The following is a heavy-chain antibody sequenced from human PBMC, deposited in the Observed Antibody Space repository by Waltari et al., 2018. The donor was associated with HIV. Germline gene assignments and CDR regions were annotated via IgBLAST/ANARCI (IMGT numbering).Heavy chain of an antibody. J-gene: IGHJ4*02. CDR2: IKQDGSEK. D-gene: IGHD3-10*01. Sequence: EVQLVESGGGLVKPGGSLRLACAASGFTLSSYWISWVGQAPGKVLEWVANIKQDGSEKYYVDSVKGRFTISRDNAKNSLYLQMNSLRAEDTAVYYCAREKVYFIDYWGQGTLVTVSS. CDR3: AREKVYFIDY. V-gene: IGHV3-7*01. CDR1: GFTLSSYW.